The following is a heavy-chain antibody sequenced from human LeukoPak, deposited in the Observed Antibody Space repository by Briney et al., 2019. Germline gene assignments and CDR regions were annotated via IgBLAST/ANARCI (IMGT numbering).Heavy chain of an antibody. J-gene: IGHJ4*02. CDR1: GGSISSSSYY. V-gene: IGHV4-39*01. CDR2: IYYSGST. D-gene: IGHD1-14*01. Sequence: SETLSLTCTVSGGSISSSSYYWGWIRQPPGKGLEWIGSIYYSGSTYYNPSLKSRVTISVDTSKNQFSLKLSSVTAADTAVYYCARHNREIDYWGQGTLVTVSS. CDR3: ARHNREIDY.